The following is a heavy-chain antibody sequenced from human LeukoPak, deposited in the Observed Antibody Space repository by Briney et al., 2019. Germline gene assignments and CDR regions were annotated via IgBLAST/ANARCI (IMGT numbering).Heavy chain of an antibody. CDR3: ASVRGDSNSPTCYYYMDV. J-gene: IGHJ6*03. CDR2: ISSSGSTI. V-gene: IGHV3-11*01. Sequence: GGSLRLSCAASGFTFSDYYMSWIRQAPGKGLEWVSYISSSGSTIYYADSVKGRFTISRDNAKNSLYLQLNSLRAEDTAVYYCASVRGDSNSPTCYYYMDVWGKGTTVTVSS. CDR1: GFTFSDYY. D-gene: IGHD4-11*01.